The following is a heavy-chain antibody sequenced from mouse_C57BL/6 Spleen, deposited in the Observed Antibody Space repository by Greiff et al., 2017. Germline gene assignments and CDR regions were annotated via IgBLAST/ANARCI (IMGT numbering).Heavy chain of an antibody. J-gene: IGHJ4*01. CDR2: ISGGGGNT. V-gene: IGHV5-9*01. Sequence: DVMLVESGGGLVKPGGSLKLSCAASGFTFSSYTMSWVRQTPEKRLEWVATISGGGGNTYYPDSVKGRFTISRDNAKNTLYLQMSSLRSEDTALYYCARVYDYDGAMDYWGQGTSVTVSS. D-gene: IGHD2-4*01. CDR3: ARVYDYDGAMDY. CDR1: GFTFSSYT.